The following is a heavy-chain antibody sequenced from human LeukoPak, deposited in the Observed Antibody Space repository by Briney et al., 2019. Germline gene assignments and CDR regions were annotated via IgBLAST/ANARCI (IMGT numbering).Heavy chain of an antibody. D-gene: IGHD4-11*01. CDR2: INPNSGGT. J-gene: IGHJ6*02. CDR1: GYTFTGYY. V-gene: IGHV1-2*02. Sequence: GASVKVSCKASGYTFTGYYMHWVRRAPGQGLEWMGWINPNSGGTNYAQKFQGRVTMTRDTSISTAYMELSRLRSDDTAVYYCARDPRYSNYVYYYYYGMDVWGQGTTVTVSS. CDR3: ARDPRYSNYVYYYYYGMDV.